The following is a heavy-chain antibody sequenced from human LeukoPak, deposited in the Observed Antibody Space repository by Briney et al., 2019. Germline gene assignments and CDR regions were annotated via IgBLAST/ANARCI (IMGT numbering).Heavy chain of an antibody. CDR1: GGTFSSYA. V-gene: IGHV1-69*01. CDR2: IIPIFGTA. Sequence: SVKVSCKASGGTFSSYAITWVRQAPGQGLEWMGGIIPIFGTANYAQKFQGRVTITADESTSTAYMELSSLRSGDTAVYYCARGEGREDIVVVPAAMFDYWGQGTLVTVSS. J-gene: IGHJ4*02. D-gene: IGHD2-2*01. CDR3: ARGEGREDIVVVPAAMFDY.